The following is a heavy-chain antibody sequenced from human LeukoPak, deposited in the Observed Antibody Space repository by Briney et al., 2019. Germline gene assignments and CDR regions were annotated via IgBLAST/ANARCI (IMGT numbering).Heavy chain of an antibody. Sequence: SQTLSLTCAITGDSVSSHSAAWGWVRQSPSRGLEWLGRTYYRPKWYYDYAVSVESRITINPDTSKNQFSLQLNSVTPEDTAVYYCARGATAYFDYGGQGTPVTVSS. V-gene: IGHV6-1*01. CDR2: TYYRPKWYY. CDR3: ARGATAYFDY. J-gene: IGHJ4*01. CDR1: GDSVSSHSAA. D-gene: IGHD5-12*01.